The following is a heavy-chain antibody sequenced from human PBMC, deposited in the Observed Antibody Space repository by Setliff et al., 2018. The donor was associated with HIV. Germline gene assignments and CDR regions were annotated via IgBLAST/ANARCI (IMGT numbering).Heavy chain of an antibody. J-gene: IGHJ5*02. D-gene: IGHD3-10*01. V-gene: IGHV1-18*01. CDR1: GGTFNTYA. Sequence: GASVKVSCKSSGGTFNTYAINWVRQAPGLGLEWMGWISGYNGDTHSTQKLQGRVTMTTDTSTTTAYMELRSLRSDDTAVYHCARAGDYGSGSPFDRWGQGILVTVSS. CDR2: ISGYNGDT. CDR3: ARAGDYGSGSPFDR.